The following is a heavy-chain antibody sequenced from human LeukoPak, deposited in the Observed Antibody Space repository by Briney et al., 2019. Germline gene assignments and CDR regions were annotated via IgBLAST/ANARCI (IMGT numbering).Heavy chain of an antibody. Sequence: PSETLSLTCAVYGGSFSGHYWSCIRQPPGKGLEWIGEIDHSGSTNYNPSLKSRVTISLDTSKNQFSLNLTSVTAADTAVYYCHMVRGGGYFDYWGQGTLVNVSS. CDR2: IDHSGST. D-gene: IGHD3-10*01. J-gene: IGHJ4*02. CDR1: GGSFSGHY. CDR3: HMVRGGGYFDY. V-gene: IGHV4-34*01.